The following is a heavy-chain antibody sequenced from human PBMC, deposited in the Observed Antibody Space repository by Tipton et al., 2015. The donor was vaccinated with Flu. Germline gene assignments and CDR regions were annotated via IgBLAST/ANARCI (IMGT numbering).Heavy chain of an antibody. V-gene: IGHV3-9*01. J-gene: IGHJ4*01. CDR3: AKVIPELVAGLDY. CDR2: ISWDGDQL. CDR1: GFTFHDYA. D-gene: IGHD6-19*01. Sequence: QLVQSGGGLVQPGRSLSLSCATSGFTFHDYAVHWVRQAPGKGLEWVSGISWDGDQLRYADSVRGRLTISRDNARRSLHLQMNSRRAEDTGVYYCAKVIPELVAGLDYWGQGTLVTVSS.